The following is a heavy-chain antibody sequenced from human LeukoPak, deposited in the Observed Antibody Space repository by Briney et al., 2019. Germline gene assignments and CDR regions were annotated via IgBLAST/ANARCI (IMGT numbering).Heavy chain of an antibody. D-gene: IGHD6-13*01. CDR2: ISSSSSYI. CDR1: GFTFSSYS. Sequence: PGGSLRLSCAASGFTFSSYSMNWVRQAPGKGLEWVSSISSSSSYIYYADSVKGRFTISRDNAKNSLYLQMNSLRAEDTAVYYCARDAIRAAAGRFGYWGQGTLVTVSS. J-gene: IGHJ4*02. CDR3: ARDAIRAAAGRFGY. V-gene: IGHV3-21*01.